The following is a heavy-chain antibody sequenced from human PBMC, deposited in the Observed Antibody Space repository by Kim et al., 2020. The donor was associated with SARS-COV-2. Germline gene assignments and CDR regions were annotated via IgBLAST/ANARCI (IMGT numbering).Heavy chain of an antibody. CDR3: ARGYYDSGSYFND. D-gene: IGHD3-10*01. V-gene: IGHV4-59*12. CDR2: IYYSGST. J-gene: IGHJ4*02. Sequence: SETLSLTCTVSGGSIISYYWNWIRQPPGKGLEWIGYIYYSGSTNYNPSLKSRVTISIDTSKNQFSLKLSSVTAADTAMYYCARGYYDSGSYFNDWGQGTL. CDR1: GGSIISYY.